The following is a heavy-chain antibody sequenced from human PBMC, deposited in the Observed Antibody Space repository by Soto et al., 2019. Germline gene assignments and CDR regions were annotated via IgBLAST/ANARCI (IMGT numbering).Heavy chain of an antibody. CDR2: VSGSGGTT. CDR3: AKAVSSGWPYYFNC. Sequence: GGSLRLSCAASGFTFSNYAMSWVRQAPGKGLEWVSGVSGSGGTTYYADSVKGRFTISRDNSKNTLYLQMNSLRAEDTAIYYSAKAVSSGWPYYFNCWGQGTQVTVSS. D-gene: IGHD6-19*01. CDR1: GFTFSNYA. V-gene: IGHV3-23*01. J-gene: IGHJ4*02.